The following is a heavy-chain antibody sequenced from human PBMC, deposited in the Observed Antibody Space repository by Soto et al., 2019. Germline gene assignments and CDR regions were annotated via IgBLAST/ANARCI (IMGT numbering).Heavy chain of an antibody. CDR2: INGYNGNT. CDR3: ARMGDGPYDYYGLDV. V-gene: IGHV1-18*01. J-gene: IGHJ6*02. D-gene: IGHD3-16*01. Sequence: QVQLVQSGAEVKKPGASVKVSCKASGYTFTSYGITWVRQAPGQGLEWLGWINGYNGNTNYAQKLQGRVTMTTDTSTCTAYMELRSLRSDDTAVYYCARMGDGPYDYYGLDVWGQGTTVTVSS. CDR1: GYTFTSYG.